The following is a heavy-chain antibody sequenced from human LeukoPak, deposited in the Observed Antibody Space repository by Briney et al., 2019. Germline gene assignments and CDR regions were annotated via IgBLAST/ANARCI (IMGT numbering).Heavy chain of an antibody. D-gene: IGHD3-3*01. CDR2: IYYSGST. V-gene: IGHV4-30-4*07. CDR3: ARADGGQGFDP. CDR1: GGSISSGGYS. Sequence: SETLSLTRAVSGGSISSGGYSWSWIRQPPGKGLEWIGYIYYSGSTYYNPSLKSRVTISVDTSKNQFSLKLSSVTAADTAVYYCARADGGQGFDPWGQGTLVTVSS. J-gene: IGHJ5*02.